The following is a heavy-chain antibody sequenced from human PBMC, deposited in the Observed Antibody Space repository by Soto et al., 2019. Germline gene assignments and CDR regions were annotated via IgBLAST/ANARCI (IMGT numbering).Heavy chain of an antibody. CDR2: INTDGSST. V-gene: IGHV3-74*01. J-gene: IGHJ4*02. CDR3: AREDFGVFSVAYFDY. Sequence: EVQLVESGGGLVQPGGSLRLSCAASGFSFSSKWMHWVRHAPGKGLVWVSRINTDGSSTSHADFVKGRFTISRDNAKNTRYLQMNSLLPENTAVYYCAREDFGVFSVAYFDYWGQGTLVTVSS. D-gene: IGHD3-3*01. CDR1: GFSFSSKW.